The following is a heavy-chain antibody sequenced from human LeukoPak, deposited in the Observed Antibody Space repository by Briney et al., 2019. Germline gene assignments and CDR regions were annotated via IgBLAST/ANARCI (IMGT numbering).Heavy chain of an antibody. J-gene: IGHJ4*02. Sequence: GGSLSLSCVASGFIFSDFGMNWVRQVPGKGLEWVAFISSGGTSTFYAESVKGRFTISIDTAKKSLDLQMTSLRGEDTAAYYDHWGQGTLITVSS. CDR1: GFIFSDFG. V-gene: IGHV3-21*04. CDR2: ISSGGTST. CDR3: H.